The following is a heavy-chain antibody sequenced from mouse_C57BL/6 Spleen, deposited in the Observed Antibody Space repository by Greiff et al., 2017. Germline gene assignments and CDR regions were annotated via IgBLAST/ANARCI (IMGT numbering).Heavy chain of an antibody. Sequence: QVQLQQPGAELVKPGASVKMSCKASGYTFTSYWITWVKQRPGQGLEWIGDIYPGSGSTNYNEKFKSKATLTVDTSSSTAYMQLSSLTSEDSAVYYCARPSYDGYEDVAYWGQGTLVTVSA. CDR2: IYPGSGST. J-gene: IGHJ3*01. D-gene: IGHD2-3*01. V-gene: IGHV1-55*01. CDR1: GYTFTSYW. CDR3: ARPSYDGYEDVAY.